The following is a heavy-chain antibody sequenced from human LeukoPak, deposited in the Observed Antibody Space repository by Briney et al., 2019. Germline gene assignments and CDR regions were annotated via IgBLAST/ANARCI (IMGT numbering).Heavy chain of an antibody. CDR3: ARAQTYHADSTGYHYYAFDI. J-gene: IGHJ3*02. Sequence: PGGSLRLSCAASGFTFGNYWMHWVRQAPGKGLVWVSLINTDWSSTNYADSVTGRFTLSRDTDKTTLYLQMNSLTAEDTAVYYCARAQTYHADSTGYHYYAFDIWGQGTMVTVSS. CDR1: GFTFGNYW. V-gene: IGHV3-74*01. CDR2: INTDWSST. D-gene: IGHD3-22*01.